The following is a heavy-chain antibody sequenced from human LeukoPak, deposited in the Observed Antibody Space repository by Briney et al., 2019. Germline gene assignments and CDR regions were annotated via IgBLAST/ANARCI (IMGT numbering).Heavy chain of an antibody. J-gene: IGHJ4*02. CDR2: INHNGST. V-gene: IGHV4-34*01. D-gene: IGHD3-22*01. CDR1: GGSFSGYY. CDR3: ARGKGRRVVAFDY. Sequence: SETLSLTCAVYGGSFSGYYWSWIRQPPGKGLEWIGEINHNGSTNYNPSLKSRVTISVDTSKNQFSLKLSSVTAADTAVYYCARGKGRRVVAFDYWGQGTLVTVSS.